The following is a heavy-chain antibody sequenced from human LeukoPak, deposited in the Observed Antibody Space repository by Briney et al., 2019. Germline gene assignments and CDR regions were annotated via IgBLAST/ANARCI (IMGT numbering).Heavy chain of an antibody. Sequence: SVKVSCKASGFTFSNSAIQWVRQARGQRLEWIGWISIAGGDTSYAQTVQGRITITRDMSTSTAYMELTGLRSDDTAVYYCAVEIYGGNADCCTFDFWGPGTPVTVSS. CDR1: GFTFSNSA. V-gene: IGHV1-58*02. D-gene: IGHD4-23*01. J-gene: IGHJ3*01. CDR3: AVEIYGGNADCCTFDF. CDR2: ISIAGGDT.